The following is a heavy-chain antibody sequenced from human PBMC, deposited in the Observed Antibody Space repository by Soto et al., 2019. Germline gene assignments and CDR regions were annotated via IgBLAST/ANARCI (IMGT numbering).Heavy chain of an antibody. CDR2: IYSGGST. D-gene: IGHD2-2*03. V-gene: IGHV3-53*01. CDR3: ARDGYCSSTSCSSYYYGMDV. CDR1: GFTVSSNY. Sequence: GGSLRLSCAASGFTVSSNYTSWVRQAPGKGLEWVSVIYSGGSTYYADSVKGRFTISRDNSKNTLYLQMNSLRAEDTAVYYCARDGYCSSTSCSSYYYGMDVWGQGTTVTVSS. J-gene: IGHJ6*02.